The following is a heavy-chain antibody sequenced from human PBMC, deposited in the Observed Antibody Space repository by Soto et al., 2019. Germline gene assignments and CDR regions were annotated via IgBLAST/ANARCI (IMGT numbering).Heavy chain of an antibody. D-gene: IGHD3-16*01. CDR1: GYNFNTYG. CDR2: ISGYNGYT. V-gene: IGHV1-18*01. J-gene: IGHJ4*02. Sequence: QVQLMQSGAEVRRPGTSMRISCTTSGYNFNTYGIIWVRQAPGQGLEWMGWISGYNGYTKYAQNFEDRVTLRTDPSTSTAFLELRNLGSGDTALYFCARDRDYSHTDADIDYWGQGTLVTVSS. CDR3: ARDRDYSHTDADIDY.